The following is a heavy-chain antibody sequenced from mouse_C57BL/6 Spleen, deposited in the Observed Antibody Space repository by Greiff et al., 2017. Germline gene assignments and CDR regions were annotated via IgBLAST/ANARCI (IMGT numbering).Heavy chain of an antibody. Sequence: VQLQQSVAELVRPGASVKLSCTASGFNIKTTYMHWVKQRPEQGLEWIGRIDPANGNTKYAPKFQGKATITADTSSNTAYLQLSSLTSEDTAIYYCARNFDVWGTGTTVTVSS. CDR2: IDPANGNT. J-gene: IGHJ1*03. CDR1: GFNIKTTY. V-gene: IGHV14-3*01. CDR3: ARNFDV.